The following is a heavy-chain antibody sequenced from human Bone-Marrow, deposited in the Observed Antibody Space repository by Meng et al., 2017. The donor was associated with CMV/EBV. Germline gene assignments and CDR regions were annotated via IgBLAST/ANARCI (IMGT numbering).Heavy chain of an antibody. CDR2: INPNSGGT. D-gene: IGHD5-24*01. Sequence: ASVKVSCKASGYTFTGYYIHWVRQAPGQGLEWMGWINPNSGGTNYAQKFQGRVTMTRDTSISTAYMELSRLRSDDTAVYYCARGWRDGYNYALFGYLGQGTLVTVSS. CDR1: GYTFTGYY. J-gene: IGHJ4*02. V-gene: IGHV1-2*02. CDR3: ARGWRDGYNYALFGY.